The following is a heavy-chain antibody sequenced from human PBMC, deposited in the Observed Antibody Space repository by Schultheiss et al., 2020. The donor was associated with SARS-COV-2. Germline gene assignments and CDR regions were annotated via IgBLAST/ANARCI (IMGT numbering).Heavy chain of an antibody. V-gene: IGHV3-33*08. J-gene: IGHJ6*02. Sequence: GGSLRLSCVGSGFTFSSIEMNWVRQAPGKGLEWVAVIWYDGSNKYYADSVKGRFTISRDNSKNTLYLQMNSLRAEDTAVYYCARDQKIQGGYSYGKGGMDVWGQGTTVTVSS. CDR2: IWYDGSNK. D-gene: IGHD5-18*01. CDR1: GFTFSSIE. CDR3: ARDQKIQGGYSYGKGGMDV.